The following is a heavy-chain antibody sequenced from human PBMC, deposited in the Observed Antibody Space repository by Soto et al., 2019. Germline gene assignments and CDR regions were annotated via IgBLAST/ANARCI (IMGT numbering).Heavy chain of an antibody. V-gene: IGHV3-23*01. CDR2: ILVGGST. CDR3: AKATATGGGAFDI. J-gene: IGHJ3*02. Sequence: LRLSCAASGFICSSYDMSWVRQAPGKGLEWVSTILVGGSTHYEDSVKGRFTISRDGSKNTVYLQMNSLTAGDTAVYYCAKATATGGGAFDICGQGTMVTVSS. D-gene: IGHD2-8*02. CDR1: GFICSSYD.